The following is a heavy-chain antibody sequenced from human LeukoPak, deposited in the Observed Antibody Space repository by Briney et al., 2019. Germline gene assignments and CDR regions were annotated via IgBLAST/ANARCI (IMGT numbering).Heavy chain of an antibody. Sequence: PGRSLRLSCAASGFTFSSYAMHRVRQAPGKGLEWVAVISYDGSNKYYADSVKGRFTISRDNSKNTLYLQMNSLRAEDTAVYYCARAPMITFGGVIHYYYGMDVWGQGTTVTVSS. J-gene: IGHJ6*02. V-gene: IGHV3-30*04. D-gene: IGHD3-16*02. CDR3: ARAPMITFGGVIHYYYGMDV. CDR2: ISYDGSNK. CDR1: GFTFSSYA.